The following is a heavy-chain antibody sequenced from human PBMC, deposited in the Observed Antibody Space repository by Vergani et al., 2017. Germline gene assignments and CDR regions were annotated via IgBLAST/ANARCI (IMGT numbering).Heavy chain of an antibody. V-gene: IGHV3-73*01. CDR3: TRDIPYYDFWSGYQNPGYYYYYYMDV. J-gene: IGHJ6*03. CDR2: IRSKANSYAT. Sequence: EVQLVESGGGLVQPGGSLKLSCAASGFTFSGSAMHWVRQASGKGLEWVGRIRSKANSYATAYAASVKGRFTISRDDSKNTAYLQMNSLKTEDTAVYYCTRDIPYYDFWSGYQNPGYYYYYYMDVWGKGTTVTVSS. D-gene: IGHD3-3*01. CDR1: GFTFSGSA.